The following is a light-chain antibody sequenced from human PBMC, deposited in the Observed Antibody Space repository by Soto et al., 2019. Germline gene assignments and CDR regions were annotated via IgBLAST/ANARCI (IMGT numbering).Light chain of an antibody. CDR3: QHYGSSPLFT. J-gene: IGKJ3*01. Sequence: EIVLTQSPGTLSLSPGERATLSCRASQTVTSSYLTWYQQKPGQAPRLLISGASSRATGIPDRFSGSGSGTDFTLTISRLEPEDYEVYYCQHYGSSPLFTFGPGTKVDIK. CDR2: GAS. CDR1: QTVTSSY. V-gene: IGKV3-20*01.